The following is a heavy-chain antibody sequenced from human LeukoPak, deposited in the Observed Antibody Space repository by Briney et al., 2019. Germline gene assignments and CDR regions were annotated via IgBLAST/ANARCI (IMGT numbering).Heavy chain of an antibody. D-gene: IGHD2-15*01. CDR2: ISSSSSYI. J-gene: IGHJ4*02. CDR3: ARGCSGGSCYYSMACDY. Sequence: GGSLRLSCAASGFTFSSYSMNWVRQAPGKGLEWVSSISSSSSYIYYADSVKGRFTISRDNAKNSLYLQMNSLRAEDTAVYYCARGCSGGSCYYSMACDYWGQGSLVTVSS. V-gene: IGHV3-21*01. CDR1: GFTFSSYS.